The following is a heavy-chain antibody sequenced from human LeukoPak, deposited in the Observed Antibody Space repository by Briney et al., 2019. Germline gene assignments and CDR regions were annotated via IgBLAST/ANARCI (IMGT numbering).Heavy chain of an antibody. J-gene: IGHJ3*02. V-gene: IGHV3-23*01. CDR1: GFTFSSYA. CDR3: AKGDYFTVITAYDAFDI. D-gene: IGHD4-17*01. Sequence: GGSLRLSCAASGFTFSSYAMSWVRQAPGKGLEWVSAISGSGSSTYYADSVKGHFTISRGNSKNTLYLQMNSLSAEDTAVYYCAKGDYFTVITAYDAFDIWGQGKMVTVSS. CDR2: ISGSGSST.